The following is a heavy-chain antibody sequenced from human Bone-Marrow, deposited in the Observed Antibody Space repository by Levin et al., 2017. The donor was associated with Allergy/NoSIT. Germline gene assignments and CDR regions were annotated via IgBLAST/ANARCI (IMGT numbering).Heavy chain of an antibody. CDR2: VSGNGGIT. CDR1: GFPFSTYA. D-gene: IGHD1-7*01. J-gene: IGHJ4*02. V-gene: IGHV3-23*01. CDR3: ARDRYNWNYVLLDF. Sequence: LSLTCAASGFPFSTYAMSWVRQTPGKGLEWVSGVSGNGGITDYADSEKGRFTISRDNSKNTVYLQMSSLRAEDTAIYYCARDRYNWNYVLLDFWGQGTVVTVSS.